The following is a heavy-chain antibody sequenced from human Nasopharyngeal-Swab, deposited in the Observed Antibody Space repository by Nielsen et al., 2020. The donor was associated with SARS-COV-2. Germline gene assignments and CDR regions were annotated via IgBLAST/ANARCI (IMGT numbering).Heavy chain of an antibody. CDR3: ARDDGQWLNPVYYFDY. Sequence: GASLKISCAASGFTFSSYSMNWVRQAPGKGLEWVSSISSSSSYIYYADSVKGRFTISRDNAKNSLYLQMNSLRAEDTAVYYCARDDGQWLNPVYYFDYWGQGTLVTVSS. CDR1: GFTFSSYS. J-gene: IGHJ4*02. CDR2: ISSSSSYI. D-gene: IGHD6-19*01. V-gene: IGHV3-21*01.